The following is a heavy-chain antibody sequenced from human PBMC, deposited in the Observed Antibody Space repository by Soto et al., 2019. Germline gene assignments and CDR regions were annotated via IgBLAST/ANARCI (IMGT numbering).Heavy chain of an antibody. Sequence: EVQLVQSGAEVKKPGESLRISCSVYGYTFTTYWIAWVRQMPGRGLEWMGRIDPSDSYTKYSPSFQGHVTVSVDKSINTAYLQWTSLRASDTAVYYCVRHFGISDEGDCWGQGNLVTVSS. CDR1: GYTFTTYW. D-gene: IGHD3-10*01. CDR3: VRHFGISDEGDC. J-gene: IGHJ4*02. CDR2: IDPSDSYT. V-gene: IGHV5-10-1*03.